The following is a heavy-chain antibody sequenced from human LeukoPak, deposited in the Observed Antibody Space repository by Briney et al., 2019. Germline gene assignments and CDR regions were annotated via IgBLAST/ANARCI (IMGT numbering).Heavy chain of an antibody. Sequence: TSETLSLTCAVYGGSFSGYYWSWIRQPPGKGLEWIGEINHSGSTNYNPSLKSRVTISVETSKNQFSLKLSSVTAADTAVYYCARGVGRGHYYGMDVWGQGTTVTVSS. J-gene: IGHJ6*02. CDR2: INHSGST. V-gene: IGHV4-34*01. D-gene: IGHD3-10*01. CDR3: ARGVGRGHYYGMDV. CDR1: GGSFSGYY.